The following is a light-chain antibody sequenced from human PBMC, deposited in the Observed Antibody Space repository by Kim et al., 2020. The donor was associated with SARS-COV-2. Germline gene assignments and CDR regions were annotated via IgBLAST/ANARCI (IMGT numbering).Light chain of an antibody. V-gene: IGLV1-51*01. CDR2: DNT. CDR3: GTWDSSLSAGV. J-gene: IGLJ3*02. Sequence: QSVLTQPPSVSAAPGQKVTISCSGSSSNIGNNFVSWYQQLPGTAPKLFIYDNTKRPSGMPDRFSGSKSGTSATLDITGLQTGDEADYYCGTWDSSLSAGVFGGGTQLTVL. CDR1: SSNIGNNF.